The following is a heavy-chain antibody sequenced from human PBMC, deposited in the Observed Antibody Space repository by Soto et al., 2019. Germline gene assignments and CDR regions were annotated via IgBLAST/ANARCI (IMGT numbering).Heavy chain of an antibody. Sequence: AGGSLRLSCAASGFTFNTYSMTWVRQAPGKGLEWVSGISGSGDGTYYADSVKGRFTISRDNSRNTLYLHLNSLRVEDTAVYYCVKDLLHLARVYWGQGTLVTVPQ. CDR1: GFTFNTYS. V-gene: IGHV3-23*01. CDR2: ISGSGDGT. D-gene: IGHD3-22*01. CDR3: VKDLLHLARVY. J-gene: IGHJ4*02.